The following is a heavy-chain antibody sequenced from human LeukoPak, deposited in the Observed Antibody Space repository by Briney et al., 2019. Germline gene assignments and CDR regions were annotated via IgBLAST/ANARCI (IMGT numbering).Heavy chain of an antibody. CDR3: ARDRTTGLVDEFDAFDI. CDR2: ISSSSSYI. Sequence: GGSLRLSCAASGFTFSSYSMNWVRQAPGKGLEWVSSISSSSSYIYYADSVKGRFTISRDNAKNSLYLQMNSLRAEDTAVYYCARDRTTGLVDEFDAFDIWGQGTMVTVSS. D-gene: IGHD1-1*01. J-gene: IGHJ3*02. V-gene: IGHV3-21*01. CDR1: GFTFSSYS.